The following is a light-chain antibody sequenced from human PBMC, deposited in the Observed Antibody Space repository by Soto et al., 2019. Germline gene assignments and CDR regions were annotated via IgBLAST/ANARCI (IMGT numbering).Light chain of an antibody. Sequence: IVMTQSPATLSVSPGERATLSCRASQSVTSNLAWYQQKPGQAPRLLMYGVSTRATGIPARFGGSGSATEFTLTISSLQSEDFAVYYCQQYNDWPPYTFGQGTKVDIK. CDR2: GVS. CDR3: QQYNDWPPYT. J-gene: IGKJ1*01. CDR1: QSVTSN. V-gene: IGKV3-15*01.